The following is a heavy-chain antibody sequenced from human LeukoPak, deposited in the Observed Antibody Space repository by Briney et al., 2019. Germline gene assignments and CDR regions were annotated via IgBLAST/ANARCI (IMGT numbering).Heavy chain of an antibody. CDR1: GYTFSRYA. CDR3: ARDLLETMMYY. J-gene: IGHJ4*02. V-gene: IGHV7-4-1*02. Sequence: ASVKVSCKASGYTFSRYALNWVRQAPGQGLEWMGWINTNTGNPTYAQGFTGRFVFSLDTSVSTAYLQISSLKAEDTAVYYCARDLLETMMYYWGQGTLVTVSS. D-gene: IGHD3-22*01. CDR2: INTNTGNP.